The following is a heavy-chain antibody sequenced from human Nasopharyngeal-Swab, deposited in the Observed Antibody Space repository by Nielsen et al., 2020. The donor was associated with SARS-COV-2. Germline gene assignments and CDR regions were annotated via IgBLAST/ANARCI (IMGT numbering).Heavy chain of an antibody. CDR1: GFTFLSYG. Sequence: SLKISCSASGFTFLSYGLHWVRQAPGKGLEWVAVISYDGSNKYYADSVKGRFTISRDNSKNTLYLQMNSLRAEDTAVYYCAKPYSVWFGELFPAEYFQHWGQGTLVTVSS. CDR2: ISYDGSNK. CDR3: AKPYSVWFGELFPAEYFQH. D-gene: IGHD3-10*01. J-gene: IGHJ1*01. V-gene: IGHV3-30*18.